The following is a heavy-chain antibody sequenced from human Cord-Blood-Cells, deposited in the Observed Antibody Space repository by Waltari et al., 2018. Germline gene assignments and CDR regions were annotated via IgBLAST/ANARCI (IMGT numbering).Heavy chain of an antibody. D-gene: IGHD6-6*01. CDR2: SIPIFGTA. Sequence: QVQLVQSGAEVKKPGSSVKVSCKASGGTFSSYAISWVRQDPGQGLEWMGGSIPIFGTANYAQKFQGRVTITADESTSTAYMELSSLRSEDTAVYYCARDRVPGIAARPFDYWGQGTLVTVSS. CDR3: ARDRVPGIAARPFDY. J-gene: IGHJ4*02. V-gene: IGHV1-69*01. CDR1: GGTFSSYA.